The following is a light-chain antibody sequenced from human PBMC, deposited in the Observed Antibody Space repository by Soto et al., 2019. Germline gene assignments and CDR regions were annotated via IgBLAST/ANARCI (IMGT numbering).Light chain of an antibody. V-gene: IGLV2-14*01. CDR2: DVS. Sequence: QSVLTQPASVSGSPGQSITISCTGTSSDVGGYNYVSWYQQHPGKAPKLMIYDVSNRPSGVSNRFSGSKSGNTASLTISGLQAEDEADYYCSSYISSRTLVVFGGGTKLTVL. CDR3: SSYISSRTLVV. J-gene: IGLJ2*01. CDR1: SSDVGGYNY.